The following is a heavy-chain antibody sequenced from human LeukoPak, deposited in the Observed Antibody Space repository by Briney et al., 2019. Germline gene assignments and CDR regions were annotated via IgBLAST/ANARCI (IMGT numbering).Heavy chain of an antibody. V-gene: IGHV1-69*04. J-gene: IGHJ6*02. CDR1: GGTFSSYA. Sequence: ASVKVSCKASGGTFSSYAISWVRQAPGQGLEWMGRIIPILCIANYAQKFQGRVTITADKSTSTAYMELSSLRSEDTAVYYCAREWNKVVTPDGHYYYGMDLWGQGTTVTVSS. CDR3: AREWNKVVTPDGHYYYGMDL. D-gene: IGHD4-23*01. CDR2: IIPILCIA.